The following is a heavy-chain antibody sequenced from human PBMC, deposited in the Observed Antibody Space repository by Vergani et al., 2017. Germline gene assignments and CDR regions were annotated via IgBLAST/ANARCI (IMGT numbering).Heavy chain of an antibody. CDR3: ARGSRAEGGSGPDK. J-gene: IGHJ4*02. V-gene: IGHV4-59*08. CDR1: GASTRNSH. CDR2: IYYSGTT. Sequence: QVQLQESGPGLVKASQTLSLTCTVSGASTRNSHWSWIRQPPGEGLKWIGDIYYSGTTENNPSLKSRVALSLDTSKSQFSLKLNSVTAADTAVYYCARGSRAEGGSGPDKWGQGTLVTVSS. D-gene: IGHD6-13*01.